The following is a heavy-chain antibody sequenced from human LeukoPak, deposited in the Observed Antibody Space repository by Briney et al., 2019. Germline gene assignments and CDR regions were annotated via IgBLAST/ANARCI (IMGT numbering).Heavy chain of an antibody. CDR2: IYYSGST. V-gene: IGHV4-39*02. D-gene: IGHD2-2*01. J-gene: IGHJ5*02. CDR3: AREGLELGYCSSASCYWGPNWFDP. Sequence: SETLSLTCTVSGGSISSSSYYWGWIRQPPGKGLEWIGSIYYSGSTYYNPSLKSRVTISVDTSKNQFSLKLSSVTAADTAVYYCAREGLELGYCSSASCYWGPNWFDPWGQGTLVTVSS. CDR1: GGSISSSSYY.